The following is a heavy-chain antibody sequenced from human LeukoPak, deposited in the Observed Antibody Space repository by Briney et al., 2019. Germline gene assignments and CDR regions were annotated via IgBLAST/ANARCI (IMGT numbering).Heavy chain of an antibody. CDR3: XXXASSGWEKPLDY. D-gene: IGHD6-19*01. CDR2: FDPEDGET. CDR1: GYTLTELS. V-gene: IGHV1-24*01. J-gene: IGHJ4*02. Sequence: ASVKVSCKVSGYTLTELSMHWVRQAPGKGLEWMGGFDPEDGETIYAQKFQGRVTMTEDTSTDTAYMELSSLRSEDTAVYYCXXXASSGWEKPLDYWGQGTLVTVSS.